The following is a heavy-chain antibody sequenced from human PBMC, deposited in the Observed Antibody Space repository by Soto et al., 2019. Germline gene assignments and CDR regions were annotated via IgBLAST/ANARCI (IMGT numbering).Heavy chain of an antibody. CDR1: GFTFSSYV. CDR2: ISGSGGSA. V-gene: IGHV3-23*01. J-gene: IGHJ4*02. CDR3: AKGKGWFGAFDY. D-gene: IGHD3-10*01. Sequence: EVQLLESGGGLVQPGGSLRLSCAASGFTFSSYVMSWVRQAPGKGLEWVSTISGSGGSAYYADSVKGRFTISRDNSKNTLYLQMNSLRAEDTAVYYCAKGKGWFGAFDYWGQGTLVTVSS.